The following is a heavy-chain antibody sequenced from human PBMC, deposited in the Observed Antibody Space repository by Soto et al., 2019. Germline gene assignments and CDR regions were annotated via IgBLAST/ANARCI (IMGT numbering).Heavy chain of an antibody. CDR3: ARPGYYDSSGYSGGLNY. J-gene: IGHJ4*02. Sequence: PGESLKISCKGSGYSFTSYWIGWARQMPGKGLEWMGIIYPGDSDTRYSPSFQGQVTISADKSISTAYLQWSSLKDSDTAMYYCARPGYYDSSGYSGGLNYWGQGTLVTVSS. V-gene: IGHV5-51*01. CDR1: GYSFTSYW. CDR2: IYPGDSDT. D-gene: IGHD3-22*01.